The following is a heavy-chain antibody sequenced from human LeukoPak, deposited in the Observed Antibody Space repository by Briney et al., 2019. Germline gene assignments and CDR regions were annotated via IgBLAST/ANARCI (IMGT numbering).Heavy chain of an antibody. Sequence: SETLSLTCAVYGGSFSGYYWSWIRQPPGKGLEWIGEINHSGSTNYNPSFKSRVTISVDTSKNQFSLKLSSVTAADTAVYYCARPQYHHFPFDPWGQGTLVTVSS. D-gene: IGHD3-3*01. CDR3: ARPQYHHFPFDP. CDR1: GGSFSGYY. CDR2: INHSGST. J-gene: IGHJ5*02. V-gene: IGHV4-34*01.